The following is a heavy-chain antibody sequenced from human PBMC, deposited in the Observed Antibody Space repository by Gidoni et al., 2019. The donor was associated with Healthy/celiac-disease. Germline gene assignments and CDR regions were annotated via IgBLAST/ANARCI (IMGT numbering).Heavy chain of an antibody. CDR2: IYYSGST. V-gene: IGHV4-39*01. Sequence: QLQLQESGPGLVKPSETLSLTCTVSGGSLSSSSYYWGWIRQPPGKGLEWIGSIYYSGSTYYNPSLKSRVTISVDTSKNQFSLKLSSVTAADTAVYYCARQATTYYYDSSGSSYFDYWGQGTLVTVSS. J-gene: IGHJ4*02. CDR1: GGSLSSSSYY. CDR3: ARQATTYYYDSSGSSYFDY. D-gene: IGHD3-22*01.